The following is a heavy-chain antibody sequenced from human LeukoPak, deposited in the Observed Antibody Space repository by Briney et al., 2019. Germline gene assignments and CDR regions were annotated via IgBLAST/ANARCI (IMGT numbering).Heavy chain of an antibody. D-gene: IGHD6-19*01. V-gene: IGHV3-72*01. J-gene: IGHJ4*02. CDR2: SRNKAKSYTT. Sequence: GGSLRLSCVVSGFTFSDHFLDWVRLAPGKGLEWVGRSRNKAKSYTTEYAASVKGRFTISRDDSKNSLYLQMNSLKTEDTAVYYCVRVGSVAGSDYLDYWGQGTLVTVSS. CDR1: GFTFSDHF. CDR3: VRVGSVAGSDYLDY.